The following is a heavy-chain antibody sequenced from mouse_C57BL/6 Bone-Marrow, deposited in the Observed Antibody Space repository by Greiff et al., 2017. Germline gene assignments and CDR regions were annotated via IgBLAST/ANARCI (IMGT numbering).Heavy chain of an antibody. D-gene: IGHD2-3*01. CDR2: ISSGGDYI. CDR3: TRDWFYDGYYFDY. Sequence: EVKVVESGEGLVKPGGSLKLSCAASGFTFSSYAMSWVRQTPEKRLEWVAYISSGGDYIYYADTVKGRFTISRDNARNTLYLQMSSLKSEDTAMYYCTRDWFYDGYYFDYWGQGTTLTVSS. CDR1: GFTFSSYA. J-gene: IGHJ2*01. V-gene: IGHV5-9-1*02.